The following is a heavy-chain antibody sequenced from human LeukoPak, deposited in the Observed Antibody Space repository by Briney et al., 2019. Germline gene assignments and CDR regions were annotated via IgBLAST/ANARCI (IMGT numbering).Heavy chain of an antibody. D-gene: IGHD6-19*01. V-gene: IGHV1-69*06. CDR1: GGTFSSYA. CDR3: ASRAVAGTRLYWYFDL. Sequence: SVKVSCKASGGTFSSYAISWVRQAPGQGLEWMGGIIPIFGTANYAQKFQDRVTITADKSTSTAYMELSSLRSEDTAVYYCASRAVAGTRLYWYFDLWGRGTLVTVSS. J-gene: IGHJ2*01. CDR2: IIPIFGTA.